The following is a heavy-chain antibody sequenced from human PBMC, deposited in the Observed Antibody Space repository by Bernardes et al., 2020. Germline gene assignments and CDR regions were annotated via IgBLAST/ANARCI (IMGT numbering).Heavy chain of an antibody. J-gene: IGHJ4*02. V-gene: IGHV3-7*03. CDR3: ARDLRAEGLDY. Sequence: GGSLRLSCAASGFTFSSYWMSWVRQAPGRGLEWVANIKEDGSEKYYVDSVKGRFTISRDNAKNSLYLQMNSLRVEDTAVYYCARDLRAEGLDYWGQGTLVTVSS. CDR2: IKEDGSEK. CDR1: GFTFSSYW.